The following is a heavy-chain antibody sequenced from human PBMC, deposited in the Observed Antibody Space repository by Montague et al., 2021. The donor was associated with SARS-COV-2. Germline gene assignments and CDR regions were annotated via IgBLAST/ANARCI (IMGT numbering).Heavy chain of an antibody. J-gene: IGHJ4*02. V-gene: IGHV4-59*01. CDR1: GGSISRYC. CDR2: VHDIWSS. D-gene: IGHD3-16*01. CDR3: ARVTLGGRDGRTRQYDGLDS. Sequence: SETLSLTSTLSGGSISRYCWNWIRQTPGKGLELMGYVHDIWSSIYNPSLQSRNTILLGTPKNQFSLRLNAMTAADTAVYDCARVTLGGRDGRTRQYDGLDSWGQGILVTVSS.